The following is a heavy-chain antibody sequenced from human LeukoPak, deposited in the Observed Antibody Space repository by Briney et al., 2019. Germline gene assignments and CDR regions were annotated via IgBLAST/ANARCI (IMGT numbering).Heavy chain of an antibody. J-gene: IGHJ5*02. V-gene: IGHV5-51*01. CDR1: GYSFTTHW. CDR2: IYPGDSDT. D-gene: IGHD2-8*02. Sequence: GESLKISCEGSGYSFTTHWIAWVRQMPGKGLEWMGVIYPGDSDTRYSPSFQGQVTFSADKSISTAYLQWSSLKASDTAMYYCARHGTLLNWFDPWGQGTLVTVSS. CDR3: ARHGTLLNWFDP.